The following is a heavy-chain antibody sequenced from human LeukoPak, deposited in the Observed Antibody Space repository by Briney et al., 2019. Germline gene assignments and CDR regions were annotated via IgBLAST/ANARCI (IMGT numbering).Heavy chain of an antibody. V-gene: IGHV3-43*02. CDR2: ISEDGSRT. CDR3: AKKSGAAGNFDY. Sequence: QSGGSLRLSCAASGFSFPDHVMHWIRQAPGKGLEWVSLISEDGSRTYYADSVRGRFTISSDNSKNSLSLQMRSLTAEDTALYFCAKKSGAAGNFDYWGQGTLVTVSS. D-gene: IGHD6-13*01. CDR1: GFSFPDHV. J-gene: IGHJ4*02.